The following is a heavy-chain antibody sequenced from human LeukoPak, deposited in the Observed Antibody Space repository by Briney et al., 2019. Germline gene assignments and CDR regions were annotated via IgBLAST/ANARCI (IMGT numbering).Heavy chain of an antibody. CDR3: AKGGLYQQSDY. Sequence: GGSLRLSCADARFTFSNYGMHWVRQAPGKGLEWVSGISGSGGITYYPDSVKGRFTISRDNSKNTLYLQMDSLSAEDTAVYYCAKGGLYQQSDYWGQGTLVTVS. CDR2: ISGSGGIT. J-gene: IGHJ4*02. V-gene: IGHV3-23*01. CDR1: RFTFSNYG. D-gene: IGHD2-2*01.